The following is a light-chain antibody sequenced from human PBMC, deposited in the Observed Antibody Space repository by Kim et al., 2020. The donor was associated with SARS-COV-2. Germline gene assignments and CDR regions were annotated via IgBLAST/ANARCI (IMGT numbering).Light chain of an antibody. CDR2: GAS. CDR3: QQYARSPWT. J-gene: IGKJ1*01. Sequence: EIVLTQSPGTLSLSPGDRATLSCRASQSVTSDYLGWYQQKPGQTPRLLVYGASSRATGIPDRFSGSGSGTDFTLTISSLEPEDLAVYYCQQYARSPWTFGQGTKMDIK. CDR1: QSVTSDY. V-gene: IGKV3-20*01.